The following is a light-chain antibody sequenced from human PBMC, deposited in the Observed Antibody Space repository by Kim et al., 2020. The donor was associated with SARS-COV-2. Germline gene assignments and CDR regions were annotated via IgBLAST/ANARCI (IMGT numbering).Light chain of an antibody. CDR2: DVT. CDR1: YSDIGGYNY. V-gene: IGLV2-14*03. CDR3: TSYSVSSTLL. Sequence: GHSTTISCTGTYSDIGGYNYISWFRQHPGKAPKRIISDVTQRPSGVPNRFSGSKSGNTASLTISGLQSDDEADYYCTSYSVSSTLLFGGGTRVTVL. J-gene: IGLJ3*02.